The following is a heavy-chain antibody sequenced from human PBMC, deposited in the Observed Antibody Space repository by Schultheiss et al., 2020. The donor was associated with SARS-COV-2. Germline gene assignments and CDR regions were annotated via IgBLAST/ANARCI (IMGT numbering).Heavy chain of an antibody. CDR1: GFTFSSYA. D-gene: IGHD2-2*01. Sequence: GGSLRLSCAASGFTFSSYAMSWVRQAPGKGLEWVSGISWNSGSIGYADSVKGRFTISRDNAKNSLYLQMNSLRAEDTALYYCAKEGGIYCSSTSCQRRYYFDYWGQGTLVTVSS. V-gene: IGHV3-9*01. CDR3: AKEGGIYCSSTSCQRRYYFDY. CDR2: ISWNSGSI. J-gene: IGHJ4*02.